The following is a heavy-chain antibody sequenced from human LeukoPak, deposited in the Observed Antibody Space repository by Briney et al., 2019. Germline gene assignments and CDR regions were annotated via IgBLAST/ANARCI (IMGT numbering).Heavy chain of an antibody. CDR2: IYSGGRT. Sequence: GGSLRLTCAASGFTVSSNYMSWVRQGQGKGLEWVSVIYSGGRTYYAESEKGGFTISRDNSKKTLSLQMNSLRAEDTAVYYCARSLYCSGGSCYAVWFDPGGQGTLVTFS. CDR1: GFTVSSNY. CDR3: ARSLYCSGGSCYAVWFDP. D-gene: IGHD2-15*01. V-gene: IGHV3-66*02. J-gene: IGHJ5*02.